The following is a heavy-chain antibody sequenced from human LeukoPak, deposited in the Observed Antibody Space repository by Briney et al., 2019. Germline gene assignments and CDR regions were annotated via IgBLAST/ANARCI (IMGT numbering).Heavy chain of an antibody. D-gene: IGHD1-26*01. CDR1: GGSISSSNYY. J-gene: IGHJ4*02. Sequence: SETLSLTCSVSGGSISSSNYYWGWIRQPPGEGLEWIGYIYYSGSTYYNPSLKSRVTMSVDTSKNQFSLKLSSVTAADTAVYYCARYYSGSYGFDYWGQGTLVTVSS. V-gene: IGHV4-39*01. CDR3: ARYYSGSYGFDY. CDR2: IYYSGST.